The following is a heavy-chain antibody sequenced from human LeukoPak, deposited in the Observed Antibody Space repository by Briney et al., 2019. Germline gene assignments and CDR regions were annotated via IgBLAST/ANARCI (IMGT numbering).Heavy chain of an antibody. CDR3: AGGSGSYYNPRLDDAFDI. J-gene: IGHJ3*02. CDR2: IYTSGST. Sequence: SETLSLTCTVSGGSISSYYWSWIRQPAGKGLEWIGRIYTSGSTNYNPSLKSRVTMSVDTSKNQFSLKLSSVTAADTAVYYCAGGSGSYYNPRLDDAFDIWGQGTMVTVSS. V-gene: IGHV4-4*07. CDR1: GGSISSYY. D-gene: IGHD3-10*01.